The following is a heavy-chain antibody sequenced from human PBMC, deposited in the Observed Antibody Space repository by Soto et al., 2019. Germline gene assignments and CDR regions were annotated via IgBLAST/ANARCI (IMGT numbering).Heavy chain of an antibody. J-gene: IGHJ3*02. D-gene: IGHD3-10*01. CDR1: GYTFTGYY. CDR2: INPNSGGT. Sequence: QVPLVQSGAEVKKPGASVKVSCKASGYTFTGYYMHWVRQAPGQGLEWMGWINPNSGGTNYAQKFQGRVTMTRDTSISTAYMELSRLRSDDTAVYYCARGLRVRGVGYDAFDIWGQGTMVTVSS. CDR3: ARGLRVRGVGYDAFDI. V-gene: IGHV1-2*02.